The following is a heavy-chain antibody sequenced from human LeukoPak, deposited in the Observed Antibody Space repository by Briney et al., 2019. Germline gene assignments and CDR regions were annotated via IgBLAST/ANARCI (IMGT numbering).Heavy chain of an antibody. CDR2: ISTSSSTI. CDR3: AKTTVVTGYWYFDL. CDR1: AFPFNGYA. J-gene: IGHJ2*01. Sequence: GGSLRLSCSGSAFPFNGYAMHWVRQAPGKGLEWLSFISTSSSTIYYADSVKGRFTISRDNAKSSLYLQMNSLRDEDTAVYYCAKTTVVTGYWYFDLWGRGTLVTVSS. D-gene: IGHD4-23*01. V-gene: IGHV3-48*02.